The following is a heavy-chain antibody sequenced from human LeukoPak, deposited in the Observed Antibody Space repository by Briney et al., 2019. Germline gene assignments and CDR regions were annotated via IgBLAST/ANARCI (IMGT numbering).Heavy chain of an antibody. CDR2: IWYDGSKK. V-gene: IGHV3-33*01. CDR1: GFTFSDYG. J-gene: IGHJ4*02. Sequence: GGSLRLSCAASGFTFSDYGMHWVRQAPGKGLEWVAVIWYDGSKKDYADSVKGRFTISRDNSKNTLYLQMNSLRDEDTAVYYCARDTGYLDYYDSSGHIGDWGQGTLVTVSS. CDR3: ARDTGYLDYYDSSGHIGD. D-gene: IGHD3-22*01.